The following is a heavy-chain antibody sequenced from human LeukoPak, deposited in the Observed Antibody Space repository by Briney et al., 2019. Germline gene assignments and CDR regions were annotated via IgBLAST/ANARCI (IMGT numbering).Heavy chain of an antibody. J-gene: IGHJ6*03. CDR1: GFTFSSYW. CDR2: INSDGSST. Sequence: GGSLRLSCAASGFTFSSYWMHWVRQAPGKGLVWVSRINSDGSSTSYADSVKGRFTISRDNAKNTLYLQMNSLRAEDTAVYYCAIAAPTYYYYMDVWGKGTTVTISS. CDR3: AIAAPTYYYYMDV. V-gene: IGHV3-74*01.